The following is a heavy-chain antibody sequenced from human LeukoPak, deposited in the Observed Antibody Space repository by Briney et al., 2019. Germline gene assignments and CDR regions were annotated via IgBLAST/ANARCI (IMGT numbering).Heavy chain of an antibody. V-gene: IGHV1-58*02. CDR2: IVVGSGNT. D-gene: IGHD3-3*01. CDR1: GFTFTSSA. J-gene: IGHJ3*02. CDR3: AAVYYDFWSGYSLSLAFDI. Sequence: SVKVSCKASGFTFTSSAMQWVRQARGQRRGWIGLIVVGSGNTNYAKKFQERVTTTRDMPTSTAYMELSSLRSEDTAVYYCAAVYYDFWSGYSLSLAFDIWGQETMVTVSS.